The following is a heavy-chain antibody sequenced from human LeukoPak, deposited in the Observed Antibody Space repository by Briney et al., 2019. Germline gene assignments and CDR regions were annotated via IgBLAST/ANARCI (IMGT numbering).Heavy chain of an antibody. Sequence: GESLKISCKGSGYSFGTYWINWVRQMPGKGLEWMGTIDPGDSNTIYSPSFQGHVTLSADKSISTAYLQWSSLKASDTAMYYCARQGHWSYNDWGQGTLVTVSS. V-gene: IGHV5-10-1*01. CDR1: GYSFGTYW. D-gene: IGHD1-7*01. CDR2: IDPGDSNT. J-gene: IGHJ4*02. CDR3: ARQGHWSYND.